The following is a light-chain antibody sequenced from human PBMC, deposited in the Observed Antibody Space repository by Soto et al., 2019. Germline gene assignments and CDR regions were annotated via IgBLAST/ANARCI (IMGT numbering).Light chain of an antibody. CDR3: QAYDSSLSGSV. J-gene: IGLJ2*01. V-gene: IGLV1-40*01. Sequence: QSVLTQPPSVSGAPGPRVTISCTGSSSNIGAGYDVHWYQQLPGTAPKLLIYGNSSRPSGVPDRFSGSKSGTSASLAITGLQAEDEADYYCQAYDSSLSGSVFGGGTKLTV. CDR1: SSNIGAGYD. CDR2: GNS.